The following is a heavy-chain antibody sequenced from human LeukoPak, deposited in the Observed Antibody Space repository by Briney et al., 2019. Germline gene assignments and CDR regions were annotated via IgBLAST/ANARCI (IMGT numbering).Heavy chain of an antibody. D-gene: IGHD6-13*01. V-gene: IGHV1-8*03. CDR3: AREYSSSWYPTYYYMDV. J-gene: IGHJ6*03. Sequence: PNSGNTGYAQKFQGRVTITRNTSISTAYMELSSLRSEDTAVYYCAREYSSSWYPTYYYMDVWGKGTTVTVSS. CDR2: PNSGNT.